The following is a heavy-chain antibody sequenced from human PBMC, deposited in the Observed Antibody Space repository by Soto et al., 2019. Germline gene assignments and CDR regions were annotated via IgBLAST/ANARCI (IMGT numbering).Heavy chain of an antibody. Sequence: KPSETLSLTCTVSGGSISSSSYYWGWIRQPPGKGLEWIGSIYYSGSTYYNPSLKSRVTISVDTSKNQFSLKLSSVTAADTAVYYCAREPVPAAIRTYFYGMDVWGQGTTVTVSS. CDR2: IYYSGST. V-gene: IGHV4-39*02. D-gene: IGHD2-2*02. CDR1: GGSISSSSYY. CDR3: AREPVPAAIRTYFYGMDV. J-gene: IGHJ6*02.